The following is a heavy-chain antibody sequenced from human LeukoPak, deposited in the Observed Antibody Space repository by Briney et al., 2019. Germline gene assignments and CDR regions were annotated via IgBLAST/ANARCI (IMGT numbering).Heavy chain of an antibody. J-gene: IGHJ4*01. CDR1: GFTFSSYA. Sequence: GGSLRLSCAASGFTFSSYAISWVRQAPRKGLEWVSAISGSGSSTYYADSVKGRFTISRDNSKNTLYLQMNSLRAEDTAVYYCAKDLYCSGGSCYSSVEGYFDYWSQGTLVTVSS. V-gene: IGHV3-23*01. CDR3: AKDLYCSGGSCYSSVEGYFDY. CDR2: ISGSGSST. D-gene: IGHD2-15*01.